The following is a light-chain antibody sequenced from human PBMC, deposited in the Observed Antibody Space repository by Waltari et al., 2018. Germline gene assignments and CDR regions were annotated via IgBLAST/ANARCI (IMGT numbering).Light chain of an antibody. CDR1: ESVSSNY. CDR3: QQYGTSLTWT. Sequence: IVLTQSPGTLSLSPGARATLSCRASESVSSNYIAWYQQKPGQAPRLLMYDVSTRATGIPDRFSGSGSGTDFTLTITRLEAEDSAVYFCQQYGTSLTWTFGQGTKVEIK. CDR2: DVS. V-gene: IGKV3-20*01. J-gene: IGKJ1*01.